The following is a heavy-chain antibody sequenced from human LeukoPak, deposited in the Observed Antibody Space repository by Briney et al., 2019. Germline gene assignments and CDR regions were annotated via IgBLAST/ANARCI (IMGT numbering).Heavy chain of an antibody. CDR3: ARGGAHWDAFDI. Sequence: SVKVSCKASGGTFSSYAISWVRQAPGQGLEWMGGIIPIFGTANYAQKFQGRVTITTDESTSTAYTELSSLRSEDTAVYYCARGGAHWDAFDIWGQGTMVTVSS. J-gene: IGHJ3*02. CDR2: IIPIFGTA. D-gene: IGHD1-1*01. V-gene: IGHV1-69*05. CDR1: GGTFSSYA.